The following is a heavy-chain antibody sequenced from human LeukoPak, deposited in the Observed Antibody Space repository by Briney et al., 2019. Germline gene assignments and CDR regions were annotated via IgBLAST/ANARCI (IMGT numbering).Heavy chain of an antibody. CDR1: GGSFSGYY. J-gene: IGHJ4*02. Sequence: SETLSLTCAVYGGSFSGYYWSWIRQPPGKGLEWIGEINHSGSTNYNPSLKSRVTISVDTSKNQFSLKLSSVTAADTAVYYCARGNSPLGGWPDYWGQGTLVAVSS. D-gene: IGHD6-19*01. V-gene: IGHV4-34*01. CDR2: INHSGST. CDR3: ARGNSPLGGWPDY.